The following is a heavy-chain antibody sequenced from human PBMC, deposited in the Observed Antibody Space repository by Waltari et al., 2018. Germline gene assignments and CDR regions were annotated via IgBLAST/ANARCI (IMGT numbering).Heavy chain of an antibody. CDR3: TRDYCDRTNCHGMDV. J-gene: IGHJ6*02. Sequence: QVQLVEPGGGVVQPGRSLRLPCADPDFTFSSHAILWVRQAPGKGLEWVAVISYNGRNIYYVDSVKGRFTISRDNSKKMLYLQMNSLRIEDTAVYYCTRDYCDRTNCHGMDVWGQGTTVTVSS. CDR1: DFTFSSHA. V-gene: IGHV3-30*04. D-gene: IGHD3-22*01. CDR2: ISYNGRNI.